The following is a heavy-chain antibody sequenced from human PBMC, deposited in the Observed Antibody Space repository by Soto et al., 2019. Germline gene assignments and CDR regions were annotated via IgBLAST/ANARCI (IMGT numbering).Heavy chain of an antibody. V-gene: IGHV1-3*01. J-gene: IGHJ6*02. D-gene: IGHD6-13*01. CDR1: GYTFTSYA. CDR3: ARDPGSQTPYYYGMDV. CDR2: INAGNGNT. Sequence: GASVKVSCKASGYTFTSYAMHWVRQAPGQRLEWMGWINAGNGNTKYSQKFQGRVTITRDTSASTAYMELSSLRSEDTAVYYCARDPGSQTPYYYGMDVWGQGTTVTVSS.